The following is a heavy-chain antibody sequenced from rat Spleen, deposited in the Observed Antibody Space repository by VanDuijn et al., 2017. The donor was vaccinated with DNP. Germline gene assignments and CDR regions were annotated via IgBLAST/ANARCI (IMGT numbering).Heavy chain of an antibody. D-gene: IGHD1-4*01. CDR3: ARSRLPGYYPFAC. V-gene: IGHV5-25*01. CDR1: GFTFGYYY. J-gene: IGHJ3*01. CDR2: ISTGGGVT. Sequence: EVQLVESDGGLIQPGRSIKLSCAASGFTFGYYYMAWVRQAPTKGLEWVASISTGGGVTYYGDSVRGRFTVSRDNAKSALYLQMDSLRSEDTATYYCARSRLPGYYPFACWGQGTLVTVSS.